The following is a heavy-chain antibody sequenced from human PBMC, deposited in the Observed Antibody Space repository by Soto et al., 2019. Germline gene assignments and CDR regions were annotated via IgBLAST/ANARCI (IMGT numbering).Heavy chain of an antibody. Sequence: SETLSLTCNVSGGSISIYYWTLIRQPPGKGLEWIGYISSSGTTSYNPSLKSRVTLSVATSKNQFSLNLSSLTAAGTAVYYCARGSGFTGTIDYWGQG. CDR3: ARGSGFTGTIDY. D-gene: IGHD1-1*01. CDR2: ISSSGTT. J-gene: IGHJ4*02. V-gene: IGHV4-59*01. CDR1: GGSISIYY.